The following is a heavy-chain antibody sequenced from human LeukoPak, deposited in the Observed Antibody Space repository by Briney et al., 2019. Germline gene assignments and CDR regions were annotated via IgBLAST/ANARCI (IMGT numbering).Heavy chain of an antibody. J-gene: IGHJ4*02. D-gene: IGHD3-10*01. CDR2: IHYSGST. CDR3: ATSGSYYRAPDY. Sequence: SETLSLTCTVSGGSISSSSYYWGWVRQPPGKGLEWVGTIHYSGSTYYNPSLKSRLTMSVDTSKNQFSLRLSSVTAADTAVYYCATSGSYYRAPDYWGQGTLVTVSA. CDR1: GGSISSSSYY. V-gene: IGHV4-39*01.